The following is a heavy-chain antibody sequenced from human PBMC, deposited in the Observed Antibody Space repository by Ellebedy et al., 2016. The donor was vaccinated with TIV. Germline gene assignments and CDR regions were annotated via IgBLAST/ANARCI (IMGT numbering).Heavy chain of an antibody. D-gene: IGHD6-19*01. CDR2: IYYSGST. V-gene: IGHV4-31*03. CDR3: ARGRPGAVAGTVRRYYFDY. Sequence: MPSETLSLTCTVSGGSISSGSYYWSWIRQHPGKGLEWIGYIYYSGSTYYNPSLKSRVTISADTSKNQFSLKLSSVTAADTAVYYCARGRPGAVAGTVRRYYFDYWGQGTLVTVSS. J-gene: IGHJ4*02. CDR1: GGSISSGSYY.